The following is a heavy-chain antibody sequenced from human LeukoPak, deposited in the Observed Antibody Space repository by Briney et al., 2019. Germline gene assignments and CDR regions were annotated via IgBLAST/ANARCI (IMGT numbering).Heavy chain of an antibody. CDR1: GFTFSTYS. CDR2: INNNGDGT. D-gene: IGHD1-26*01. CDR3: VRCKVGATFDY. V-gene: IGHV3-64D*09. Sequence: VGSLRLSRSASGFTFSTYSMYWVRQAPGKGLEYVSGINNNGDGTHNADSVKGRFSISRDNSNNTLYLQMSSVRVEDTAVYYCVRCKVGATFDYWGEGIVVPVSS. J-gene: IGHJ4*02.